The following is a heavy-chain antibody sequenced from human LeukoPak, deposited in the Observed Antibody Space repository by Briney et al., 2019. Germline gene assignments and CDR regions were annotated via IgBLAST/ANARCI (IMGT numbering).Heavy chain of an antibody. Sequence: PSETLSLTCAVSAYSIGSGFYWGWIRQPPGKRLEWIGSVYHDGTTHYNPSLETRVSISGDTAKNQFSLKMRSVTAADTAVYFCARVRTGAWHGLFDHWGQGILVTVSS. D-gene: IGHD3/OR15-3a*01. CDR1: AYSIGSGFY. J-gene: IGHJ4*02. CDR3: ARVRTGAWHGLFDH. CDR2: VYHDGTT. V-gene: IGHV4-38-2*01.